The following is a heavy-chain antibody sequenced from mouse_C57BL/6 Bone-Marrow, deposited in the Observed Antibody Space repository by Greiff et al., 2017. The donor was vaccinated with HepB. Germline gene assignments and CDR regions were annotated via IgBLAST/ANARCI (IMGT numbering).Heavy chain of an antibody. CDR2: ISDGGSYT. D-gene: IGHD2-14*01. J-gene: IGHJ3*01. CDR1: GFTFSSYA. CDR3: ARPSSYREAWFAY. Sequence: EVQLVESGGGLVKPGGSLKLSCAASGFTFSSYAMSWVRQTPEKRLEWVATISDGGSYTYYPDNVKGRFTISRDNAKNNLYLQMSHLKSEDTAMYYCARPSSYREAWFAYWGQGTLVTVSA. V-gene: IGHV5-4*01.